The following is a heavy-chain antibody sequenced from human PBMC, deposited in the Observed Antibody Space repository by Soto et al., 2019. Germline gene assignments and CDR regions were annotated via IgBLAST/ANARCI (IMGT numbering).Heavy chain of an antibody. V-gene: IGHV1-8*01. CDR1: GYTFTSFN. D-gene: IGHD1-1*01. CDR2: MNPNSGNT. CDR3: ASRHDGRQSTMDV. J-gene: IGHJ6*01. Sequence: QVQLVQSGAEVKMPRASVKVSCKASGYTFTSFNINWVRQVTGQGLEWMGWMNPNSGNTGCAQKFQARLTMPRNTXISAAYMELSSLRSDGTAVYYCASRHDGRQSTMDVRGQGTTVTVSS.